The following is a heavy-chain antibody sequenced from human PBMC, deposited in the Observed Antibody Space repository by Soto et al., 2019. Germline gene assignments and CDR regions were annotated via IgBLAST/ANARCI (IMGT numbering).Heavy chain of an antibody. CDR3: ARAPLTTLYYFDY. D-gene: IGHD3-22*01. J-gene: IGHJ4*02. CDR2: IYYSGST. Sequence: PSETLSLTCTASGGSVSSGSYYWSWIQQPPGKGLEWIGYIYYSGSTNYNPSLKSRVTISVDTSKNQFSLKLSSVTAADTAVYYCARAPLTTLYYFDYWGQGTLVTVSS. V-gene: IGHV4-61*01. CDR1: GGSVSSGSYY.